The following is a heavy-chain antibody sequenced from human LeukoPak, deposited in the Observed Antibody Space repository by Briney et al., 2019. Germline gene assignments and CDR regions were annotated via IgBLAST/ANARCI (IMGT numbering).Heavy chain of an antibody. Sequence: SETLSLTCTVSGGSISSYYWSWIRQPPGKGLEWIGYIYTSGSTNYNPSLKSRVTISVDTPKNQFSLKLSSVTAADTAVYYCARLVYRNAFDIWGQGTMVTVSS. CDR1: GGSISSYY. CDR2: IYTSGST. V-gene: IGHV4-4*09. CDR3: ARLVYRNAFDI. J-gene: IGHJ3*02. D-gene: IGHD4-11*01.